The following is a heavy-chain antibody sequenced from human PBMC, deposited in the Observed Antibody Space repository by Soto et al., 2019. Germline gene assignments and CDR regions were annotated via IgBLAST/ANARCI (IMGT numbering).Heavy chain of an antibody. Sequence: VQLVESGGGLVQPGGSLRLSCAASGFIFSDHYMDWVRQAPGKGLEWVGRIKNKANSYTTEYAASVKGRSTISRDDSKNSLYLQMNSLKAEDTAVYYCTRISLVGATGGRYFDYWGQGTLLTVSS. D-gene: IGHD1-26*01. J-gene: IGHJ4*02. CDR1: GFIFSDHY. CDR2: IKNKANSYTT. V-gene: IGHV3-72*01. CDR3: TRISLVGATGGRYFDY.